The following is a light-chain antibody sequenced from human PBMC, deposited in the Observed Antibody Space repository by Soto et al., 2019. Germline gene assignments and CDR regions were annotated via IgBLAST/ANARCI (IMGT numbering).Light chain of an antibody. CDR2: GAS. CDR3: QEYTDWSST. V-gene: IGKV3-15*01. J-gene: IGKJ2*01. CDR1: QSVGSN. Sequence: EMFMTQSPATLHVSPGESATLSCGASQSVGSNLAWYQQKPGQAPRLLIYGASTRANGTPTRFSGSGSGTDFTLSISSLQSEGFALYYCQEYTDWSSTFGQGTKVDIK.